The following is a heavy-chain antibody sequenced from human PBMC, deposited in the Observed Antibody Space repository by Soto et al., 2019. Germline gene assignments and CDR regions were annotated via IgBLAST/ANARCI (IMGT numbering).Heavy chain of an antibody. CDR3: ARIVAARRYYYYYMDV. CDR1: GFTFSNYG. CDR2: ISSDGSNK. V-gene: IGHV3-30*03. J-gene: IGHJ6*03. Sequence: GGSLRLSCAASGFTFSNYGMHWVRQAPGKGLEWVAVISSDGSNKYYADSVKGRFTISRDNSKNTLYLQMNSLRADDTAVYYCARIVAARRYYYYYMDVWGKGTTVTVSS. D-gene: IGHD6-6*01.